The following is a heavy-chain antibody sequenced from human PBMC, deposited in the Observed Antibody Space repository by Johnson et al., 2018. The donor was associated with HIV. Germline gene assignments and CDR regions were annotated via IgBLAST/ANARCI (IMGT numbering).Heavy chain of an antibody. J-gene: IGHJ3*01. CDR1: GFIFSSYA. CDR2: ISSNGGST. D-gene: IGHD6-19*01. Sequence: EVQLVESGGGLVQPGGSLRLSCAASGFIFSSYAMHWVRQAPGKGLQYVSAISSNGGSTSYANSVKGRFTISRDNSRNTLYLQMGRLRVEDTAVYYCARERVGGWEDAFEFWGQGTMVTVSS. V-gene: IGHV3-64*01. CDR3: ARERVGGWEDAFEF.